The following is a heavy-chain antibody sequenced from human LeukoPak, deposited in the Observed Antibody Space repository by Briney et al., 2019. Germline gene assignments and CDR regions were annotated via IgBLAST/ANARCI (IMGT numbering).Heavy chain of an antibody. V-gene: IGHV4-30-4*01. CDR2: IYYSGST. CDR1: GGSISSGDYY. Sequence: SQTLSLTCTVSGGSISSGDYYWSWIRQPPGKGLEWIGYIYYSGSTYYNPSLKSRVTISVDTSKNQFSLKLSSVTAADTAVYYCARGWDYYGSWFDPWGQGTLVTVSS. J-gene: IGHJ5*02. D-gene: IGHD3-10*01. CDR3: ARGWDYYGSWFDP.